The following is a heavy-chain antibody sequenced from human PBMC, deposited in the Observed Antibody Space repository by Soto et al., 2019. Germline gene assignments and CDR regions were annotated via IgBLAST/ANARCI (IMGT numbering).Heavy chain of an antibody. V-gene: IGHV5-51*01. CDR2: IYPGDSDT. Sequence: GESLKISCKGSGYSFTSYWIGWVRQMPGKGLEWMGIIYPGDSDTRYSPSFQGQVTISADKSISTAYLQWSSLKASDTAIYYSARHGAADIVVLPAAIGRHYYYGMEVWGQGTTVTVSS. D-gene: IGHD2-2*01. J-gene: IGHJ6*02. CDR3: ARHGAADIVVLPAAIGRHYYYGMEV. CDR1: GYSFTSYW.